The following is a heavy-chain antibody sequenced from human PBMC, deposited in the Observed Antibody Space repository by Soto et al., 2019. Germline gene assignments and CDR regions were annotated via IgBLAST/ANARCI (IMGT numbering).Heavy chain of an antibody. D-gene: IGHD6-19*01. Sequence: QVQLVQSGAEVKKPGASVKVSCKASGYTFTSYGISWVRQAPGQGLERMGWISAYNGNTNYAQKLQGRVTMTTDTSTSTAYMELRSLRSDDTAVYYCAISIYSSGWYVTFDYWGQGTLVTVSS. V-gene: IGHV1-18*04. J-gene: IGHJ4*02. CDR3: AISIYSSGWYVTFDY. CDR2: ISAYNGNT. CDR1: GYTFTSYG.